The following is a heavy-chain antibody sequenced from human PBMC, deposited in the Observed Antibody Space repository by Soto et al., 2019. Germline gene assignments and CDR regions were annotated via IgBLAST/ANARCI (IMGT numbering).Heavy chain of an antibody. CDR1: GGSISSGSYS. J-gene: IGHJ5*02. CDR2: IYHSGST. V-gene: IGHV4-30-2*01. CDR3: ARFYGDYRNWFDP. D-gene: IGHD4-17*01. Sequence: QLQLQESGSGLVKPSQTLSLTCAVSGGSISSGSYSWSWIRQPPGKGLEWIGYIYHSGSTYYNPSLKSRVTLSVDRSNNQFSLKLSSVTAADTAIYYCARFYGDYRNWFDPWGQGTLVTVSS.